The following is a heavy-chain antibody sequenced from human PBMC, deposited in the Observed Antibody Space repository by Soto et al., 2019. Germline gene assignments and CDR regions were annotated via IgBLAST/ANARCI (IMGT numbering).Heavy chain of an antibody. V-gene: IGHV3-53*01. J-gene: IGHJ6*02. CDR2: LYRGGST. CDR1: VFIVSDKY. CDR3: ARGVEHMDV. Sequence: SVGSLRLSCASSVFIVSDKYMTWVRQAPGKGLEWVSSLYRGGSTFYADSVRGRFTISRDTSKNTLSLQMNSLRADDTGVYFCARGVEHMDVWGLATTVSVSS.